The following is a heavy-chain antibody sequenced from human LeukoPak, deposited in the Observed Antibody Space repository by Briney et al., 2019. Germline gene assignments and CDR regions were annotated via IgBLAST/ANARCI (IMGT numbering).Heavy chain of an antibody. J-gene: IGHJ4*02. V-gene: IGHV4-61*02. Sequence: NASQTLSLTCTVSGGSISSGSYYWSWIRQPAGKGLEWIGRIYTSGSTNYNPSLKSRVTISVDTSKNQFSLKLSSVTAADTAVYYCARVRYSSSWGVVDYWGQGTLVTVSS. CDR2: IYTSGST. D-gene: IGHD6-13*01. CDR1: GGSISSGSYY. CDR3: ARVRYSSSWGVVDY.